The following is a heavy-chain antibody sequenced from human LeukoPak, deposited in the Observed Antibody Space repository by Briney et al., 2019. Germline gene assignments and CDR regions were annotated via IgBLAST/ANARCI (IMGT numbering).Heavy chain of an antibody. J-gene: IGHJ6*02. CDR1: GGSISSSSYY. Sequence: PSETLSLTCTVSGGSISSSSYYWGWIRQPPGKGLEWIGSIYYSGSTYYNPSLKSRVTISVDTSKNQFSLKLSSVTAADTAVYYCARGRHYYGSGSGSRGAPYYYYGMDVWGQGTTVTVSS. V-gene: IGHV4-39*07. CDR3: ARGRHYYGSGSGSRGAPYYYYGMDV. CDR2: IYYSGST. D-gene: IGHD3-10*01.